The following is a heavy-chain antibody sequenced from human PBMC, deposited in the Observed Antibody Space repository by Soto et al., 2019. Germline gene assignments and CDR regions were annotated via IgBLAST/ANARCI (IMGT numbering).Heavy chain of an antibody. V-gene: IGHV3-11*04. CDR1: GFTFSDYY. CDR3: ARGGIH. J-gene: IGHJ4*02. CDR2: ISGSGTT. D-gene: IGHD3-16*01. Sequence: QVQLVESGGGLVKPGESLRLSCAGSGFTFSDYYMSWIRQAPGKGLEWLSSISGSGTTNYAESVKGRFTISRDNAHKSLFLEMKDLRVEDTAVYYCARGGIHWGQGTLVTVSS.